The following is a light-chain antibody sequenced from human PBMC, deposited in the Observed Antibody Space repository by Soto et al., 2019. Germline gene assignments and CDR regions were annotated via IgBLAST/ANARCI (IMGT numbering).Light chain of an antibody. Sequence: QSALTQPASVSGSPGQSITISCTGTSSDVGGYNYVSWYQQHPGKAPKLMIYDVSNRPSWVSNRFSGSKSGNTASLTISGLQAEDEADYYCSSYTSSSTPPYVFGTGTKVTVL. J-gene: IGLJ1*01. CDR2: DVS. CDR1: SSDVGGYNY. CDR3: SSYTSSSTPPYV. V-gene: IGLV2-14*01.